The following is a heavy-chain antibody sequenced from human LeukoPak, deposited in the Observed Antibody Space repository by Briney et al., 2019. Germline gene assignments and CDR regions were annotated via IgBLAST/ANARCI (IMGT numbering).Heavy chain of an antibody. D-gene: IGHD3/OR15-3a*01. CDR1: GGSISSYY. V-gene: IGHV4-59*01. Sequence: PSETLSLTCTVSGGSISSYYWSWIRQPPGKGLEWIGYIYYSGSTNYNPSLKSRVTISVDTSKNQFSLKLSSVTAADTAVYYCARLMDDWYFDLWGRGTLVTVSS. CDR2: IYYSGST. CDR3: ARLMDDWYFDL. J-gene: IGHJ2*01.